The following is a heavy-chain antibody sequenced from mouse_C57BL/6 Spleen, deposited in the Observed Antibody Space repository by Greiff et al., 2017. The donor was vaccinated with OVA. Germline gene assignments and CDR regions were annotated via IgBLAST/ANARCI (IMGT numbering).Heavy chain of an antibody. CDR2: INPGSGGT. J-gene: IGHJ2*01. V-gene: IGHV1-54*01. CDR3: ARRWDGYYFDY. D-gene: IGHD4-1*01. Sequence: VQLVESGAELVRPGTSVKVSCKASGYAFTNYLIEWVKQRPGQGLEWIGVINPGSGGTNYNEKFKGKATLTADKSSSTAYMQLSSLTSEDSAVYFCARRWDGYYFDYWGQGTTLTVSS. CDR1: GYAFTNYL.